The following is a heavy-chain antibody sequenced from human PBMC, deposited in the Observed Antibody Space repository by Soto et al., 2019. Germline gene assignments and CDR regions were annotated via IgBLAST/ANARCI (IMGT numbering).Heavy chain of an antibody. D-gene: IGHD6-19*01. Sequence: ASETLSLPCTLSGGSISSSSYYWGWIRQPPGKGLEWIGSIYYSGSTYYNPSLKSRVTISVDTSKNQFSLKLSSVTAADTAVYYWAATSGWYEVCWFDPWGQGTLVTVSS. CDR2: IYYSGST. CDR3: AATSGWYEVCWFDP. V-gene: IGHV4-39*01. J-gene: IGHJ5*02. CDR1: GGSISSSSYY.